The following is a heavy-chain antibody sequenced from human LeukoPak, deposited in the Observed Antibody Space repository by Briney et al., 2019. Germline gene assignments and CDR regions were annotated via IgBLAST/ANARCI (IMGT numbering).Heavy chain of an antibody. CDR3: ARSFGVVIIPTPPDY. CDR1: GGSFSGYY. Sequence: PSETLSLTCAVYGGSFSGYYWSWIRQPPGKGLEWIGEINHSGSTNYNPSLKSRVTISVDTSKNQFSLKLSSVTAADTAVYYCARSFGVVIIPTPPDYWGQGTLVTVSS. CDR2: INHSGST. J-gene: IGHJ4*02. D-gene: IGHD3-3*01. V-gene: IGHV4-34*01.